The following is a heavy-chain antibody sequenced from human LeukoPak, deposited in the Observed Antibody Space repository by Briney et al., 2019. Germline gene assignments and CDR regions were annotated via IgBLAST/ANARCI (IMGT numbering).Heavy chain of an antibody. D-gene: IGHD6-19*01. Sequence: SGRSLRLSCAASGFTFSSYGMYWVRQAPGKGLEWVALISYDGSNKYYADSVKGRFTISRDNSKNTLYLQMNSLRAEGTAVYYCAKDEIGAVAGLIDYWGQGTLVTVSS. CDR2: ISYDGSNK. CDR1: GFTFSSYG. V-gene: IGHV3-30*18. CDR3: AKDEIGAVAGLIDY. J-gene: IGHJ4*02.